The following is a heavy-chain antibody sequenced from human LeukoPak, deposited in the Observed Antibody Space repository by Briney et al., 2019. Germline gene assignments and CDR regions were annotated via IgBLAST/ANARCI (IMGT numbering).Heavy chain of an antibody. J-gene: IGHJ5*02. CDR3: ARNRLWWPTPDWFDP. V-gene: IGHV1-18*01. CDR2: ISAYNGNT. CDR1: GYTFTSYG. Sequence: ASVKVSCKASGYTFTSYGITWVRQAPGQGLEWMGWISAYNGNTNYAQKFQGRVTMTTDTSASTAYMEMRSLRSDDTAVYYCARNRLWWPTPDWFDPWGQGTLVTVSS. D-gene: IGHD2-21*01.